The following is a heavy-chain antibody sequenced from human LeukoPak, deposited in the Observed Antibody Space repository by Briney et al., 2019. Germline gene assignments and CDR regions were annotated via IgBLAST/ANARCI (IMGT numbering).Heavy chain of an antibody. V-gene: IGHV3-23*01. CDR3: AKDQTYSSGWFDY. CDR1: GVTLSGYP. D-gene: IGHD6-25*01. Sequence: GGSLRLSYAASGVTLSGYPMSGGRAAPGEGGEWGLAIFGSGRSTDYAASVKGRFTISRDNSKNTLYLQMNSLRAEDTAVYSCAKDQTYSSGWFDYCGQGTLVTASS. CDR2: IFGSGRST. J-gene: IGHJ4*01.